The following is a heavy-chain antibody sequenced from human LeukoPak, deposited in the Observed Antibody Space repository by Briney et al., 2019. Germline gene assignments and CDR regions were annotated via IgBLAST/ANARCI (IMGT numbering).Heavy chain of an antibody. V-gene: IGHV3-21*01. J-gene: IGHJ4*02. CDR1: GFTFSSYS. CDR2: ITSSSYI. CDR3: ARESIAVAGAPFDY. D-gene: IGHD6-19*01. Sequence: GGSLRLSCAASGFTFSSYSMNWVRQAPGKGLEWVSCITSSSYIYYGDSVKGRFTISRDNAKNSLYLQMNSLRAEDTAVYYCARESIAVAGAPFDYWGQGTLVTVSS.